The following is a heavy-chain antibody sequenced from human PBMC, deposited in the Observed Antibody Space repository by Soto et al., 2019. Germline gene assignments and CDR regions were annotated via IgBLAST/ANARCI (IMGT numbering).Heavy chain of an antibody. CDR2: LSHDGSNK. Sequence: QVQLVESGGGVVQPGRSLRLSCAASGFTFSSYDMHWVRQAPGKGLEWVAVLSHDGSNKYYADSVRGRFTISRDNSKNTVYLQMNSLRADDTAVYYCARQKRYIGGWIDYWGQGTLVTVSS. CDR1: GFTFSSYD. J-gene: IGHJ4*02. V-gene: IGHV3-30-3*01. CDR3: ARQKRYIGGWIDY. D-gene: IGHD6-19*01.